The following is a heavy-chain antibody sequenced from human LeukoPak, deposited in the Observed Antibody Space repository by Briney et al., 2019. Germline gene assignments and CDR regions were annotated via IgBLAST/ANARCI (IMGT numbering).Heavy chain of an antibody. CDR3: AKDLSPYDSSGYPAPADY. CDR1: GFTFSSYA. CDR2: ISGSGGST. Sequence: GGSLRLSCAASGFTFSSYAMSWVRQAPGKGLEWVSAISGSGGSTYYADSVKGRFTISRDNSKNTLYLQMNSLRAEDTAVYYCAKDLSPYDSSGYPAPADYWDQGTLVTVSS. V-gene: IGHV3-23*01. D-gene: IGHD3-22*01. J-gene: IGHJ4*02.